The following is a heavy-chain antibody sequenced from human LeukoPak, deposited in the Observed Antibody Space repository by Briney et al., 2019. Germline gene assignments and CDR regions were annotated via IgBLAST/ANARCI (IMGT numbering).Heavy chain of an antibody. Sequence: GGSLRLSCAASGFTFSNYWMSWVRQAPGKGLEWVANIKQDGSEKYYVDSVKGRFTISRDNAKNSLDLQMNRLRAEDTAVYYCARDIIAHYDILTGYHGYGMDVWGQGTTVTVSS. CDR2: IKQDGSEK. J-gene: IGHJ6*02. V-gene: IGHV3-7*01. CDR1: GFTFSNYW. D-gene: IGHD3-9*01. CDR3: ARDIIAHYDILTGYHGYGMDV.